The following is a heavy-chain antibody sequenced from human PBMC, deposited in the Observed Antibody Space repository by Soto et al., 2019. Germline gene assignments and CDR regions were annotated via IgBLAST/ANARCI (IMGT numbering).Heavy chain of an antibody. CDR3: ANSNCFHP. V-gene: IGHV4-39*01. CDR1: GGSISSRVYY. Sequence: SETLSLTCTVSGGSISSRVYYWGWIRQPPGKGLEWIGTIYYSGSTYYNPSLKSRVTISVDTSKNQFSLKLSSVTAADTAVYYCANSNCFHPWGQGTVVTDS. CDR2: IYYSGST. J-gene: IGHJ5*02.